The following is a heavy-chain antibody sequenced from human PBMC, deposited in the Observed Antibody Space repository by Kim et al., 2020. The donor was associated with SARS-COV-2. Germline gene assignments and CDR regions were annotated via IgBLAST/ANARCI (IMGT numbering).Heavy chain of an antibody. Sequence: SETLSLTCTVSGGSISSGGYYWSWIRQHPGKGLEWIGYIYYSGSTYYNPSLKSRVTISVDTSKNQFSLKLSSVTAADTAVYYCARAQYAGYSSSWYGRQQYYFDYWGQGTLVTVSS. J-gene: IGHJ4*02. CDR1: GGSISSGGYY. CDR2: IYYSGST. CDR3: ARAQYAGYSSSWYGRQQYYFDY. V-gene: IGHV4-31*03. D-gene: IGHD6-13*01.